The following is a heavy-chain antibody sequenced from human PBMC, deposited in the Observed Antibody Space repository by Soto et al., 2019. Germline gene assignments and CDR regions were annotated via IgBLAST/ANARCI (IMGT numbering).Heavy chain of an antibody. CDR3: ARVSSHKVTSNYYDSSGYGAFDI. D-gene: IGHD3-22*01. Sequence: ASVKVSCKASGGTFSSYAISWVRQAPGQGLEWMGGIIPIFGTANYAQKFQGRVTITADESTSTAYMELSSLRSEDTPVYYGARVSSHKVTSNYYDSSGYGAFDIWGQGTMVTVSS. CDR1: GGTFSSYA. J-gene: IGHJ3*02. CDR2: IIPIFGTA. V-gene: IGHV1-69*13.